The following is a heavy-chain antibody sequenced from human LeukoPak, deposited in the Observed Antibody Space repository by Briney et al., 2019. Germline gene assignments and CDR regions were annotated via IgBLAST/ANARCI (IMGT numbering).Heavy chain of an antibody. CDR3: ARDRGYCSGGSCSLTNYFDS. CDR1: GFTFSSYA. J-gene: IGHJ4*02. Sequence: GGSLRLSCAASGFTFSSYAMSWVRQAPGKGLEWVAVISYDGSNKYYADSVKGRFTISRDNSKNTLYLQMNSLRAEDTALYYCARDRGYCSGGSCSLTNYFDSWGQGTLVTVSS. CDR2: ISYDGSNK. V-gene: IGHV3-30-3*01. D-gene: IGHD2-15*01.